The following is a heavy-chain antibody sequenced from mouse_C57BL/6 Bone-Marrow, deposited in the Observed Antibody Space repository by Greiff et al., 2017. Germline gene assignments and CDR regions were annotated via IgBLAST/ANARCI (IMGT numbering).Heavy chain of an antibody. Sequence: VQLQQSGPELVKPGASVKISCKASGYTFTDYYMNWVKQSHGQSLEWIGDINPNNGGTSYNQKFKGKATLTVDKSSSTAYMERRSLTSEDSAVYYCARWGYSNYESCDYWGQGTTLTGSS. D-gene: IGHD2-5*01. V-gene: IGHV1-26*01. CDR2: INPNNGGT. CDR1: GYTFTDYY. CDR3: ARWGYSNYESCDY. J-gene: IGHJ2*01.